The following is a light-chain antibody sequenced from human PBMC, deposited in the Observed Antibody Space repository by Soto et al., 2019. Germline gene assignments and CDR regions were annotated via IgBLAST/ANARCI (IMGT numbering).Light chain of an antibody. CDR3: QVWDISSGQVV. Sequence: SYELTQPPSVSVAPGKTASVACGGSNIGSKSVHWYQKKSGQAPVLVMYYDSDRPSGIPERFSGSNSGNTATLTISRVAAWDEADSYCQVWDISSGQVVFGGGSKATV. CDR1: NIGSKS. CDR2: YDS. V-gene: IGLV3-21*01. J-gene: IGLJ3*02.